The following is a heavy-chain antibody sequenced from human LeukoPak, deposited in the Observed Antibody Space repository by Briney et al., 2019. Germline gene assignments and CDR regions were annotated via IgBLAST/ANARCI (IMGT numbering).Heavy chain of an antibody. CDR2: ISTYNGNT. D-gene: IGHD1-26*01. V-gene: IGHV1-18*01. CDR3: ARDRGGGRGFDY. J-gene: IGHJ4*02. Sequence: ASVKVSCKASGYTFTSYGISWGRQAPGQGLEWMGWISTYNGNTNYAQKFQGRVTMTTDTSTSTAYMELRSLRSDDTAVYYCARDRGGGRGFDYWGQGTLVTVSS. CDR1: GYTFTSYG.